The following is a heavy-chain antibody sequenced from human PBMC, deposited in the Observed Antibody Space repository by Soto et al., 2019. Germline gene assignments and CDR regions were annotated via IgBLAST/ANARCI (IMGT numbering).Heavy chain of an antibody. CDR1: GGTFSSYA. V-gene: IGHV1-69*13. D-gene: IGHD1-26*01. Sequence: SVKVSCKASGGTFSSYAISWVRQAPGQGLEWMGGIIPIFGTANYAQKFQGRVTITADESTSTAYMELSSLRSEDTAVYYCARVKREGRYYYYYGMDVWGQGTTVTVSS. CDR2: IIPIFGTA. CDR3: ARVKREGRYYYYYGMDV. J-gene: IGHJ6*02.